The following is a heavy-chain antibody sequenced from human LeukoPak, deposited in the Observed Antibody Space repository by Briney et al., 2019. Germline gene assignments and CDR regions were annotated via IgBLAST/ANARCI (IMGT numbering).Heavy chain of an antibody. J-gene: IGHJ4*02. V-gene: IGHV1-46*01. CDR2: INPSGGST. CDR3: ARLYSGYFDY. D-gene: IGHD1-26*01. CDR1: GYTFTSYY. Sequence: GASVKVSCKASGYTFTSYYMHWVRQAPGQGLEWMGIINPSGGSTSYAQKFQGRVTMTTDTSTSTAYMELGSLRSDDTAVYYCARLYSGYFDYWGQGTLVTVSS.